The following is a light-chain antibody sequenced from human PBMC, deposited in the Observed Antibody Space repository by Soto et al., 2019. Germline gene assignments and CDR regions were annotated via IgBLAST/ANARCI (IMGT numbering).Light chain of an antibody. CDR1: QSLSSSY. CDR2: DAS. V-gene: IGKV3-20*01. CDR3: QHYGGSTRYT. J-gene: IGKJ2*01. Sequence: EVVLTQSPGTLSLSPGERATLSCRTSQSLSSSYLAWYHQKPGQAPRLLIYDASLRATGIPDRFSGSGSGTDFTLTISRLEPEDFAVYYCQHYGGSTRYTFGQGTKLEIK.